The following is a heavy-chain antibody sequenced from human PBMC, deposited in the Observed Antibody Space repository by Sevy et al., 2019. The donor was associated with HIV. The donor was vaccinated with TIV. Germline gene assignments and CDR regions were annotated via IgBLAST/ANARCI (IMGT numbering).Heavy chain of an antibody. CDR2: ISYDESKK. CDR1: GFTSKKFG. CDR3: AKDLYYYEPKSLPDY. J-gene: IGHJ4*02. V-gene: IGHV3-30*18. D-gene: IGHD3-16*01. Sequence: GGSLRLSCVTSGFTSKKFGMHWVRQAPGKGPEWVAIISYDESKKYYADSVKGRFTISRDISKNTLYLQMDMLTTEDTAVYYCAKDLYYYEPKSLPDYWGQGTQVTVSS.